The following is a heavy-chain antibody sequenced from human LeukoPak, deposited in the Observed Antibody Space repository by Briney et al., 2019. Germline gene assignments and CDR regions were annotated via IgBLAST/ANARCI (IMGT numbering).Heavy chain of an antibody. CDR3: ARLRAAAGTRPLDY. Sequence: ASVKVSCKASGYTFNTYGITWVRQAPGQGLEWMGWISAYNGNTNYAQKLQGRVTMTTDTSTSTAYMELRSLRSDDTAVYYCARLRAAAGTRPLDYWGQGTLVTVSS. V-gene: IGHV1-18*01. J-gene: IGHJ4*02. CDR1: GYTFNTYG. CDR2: ISAYNGNT. D-gene: IGHD6-13*01.